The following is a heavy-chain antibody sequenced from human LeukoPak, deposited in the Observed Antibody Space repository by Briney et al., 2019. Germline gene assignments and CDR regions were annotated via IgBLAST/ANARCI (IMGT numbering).Heavy chain of an antibody. J-gene: IGHJ4*02. Sequence: GGSLRLSCTASGFTFSNYAMSWVRLAPGKGLEWVSAISGSGDNTYYADSVKGRFTISRDNSKNTLYLQMNSLRAEDTAVYYCAKVSGYDGYRGQGTLVTVSS. D-gene: IGHD5-12*01. CDR1: GFTFSNYA. CDR3: AKVSGYDGY. CDR2: ISGSGDNT. V-gene: IGHV3-23*01.